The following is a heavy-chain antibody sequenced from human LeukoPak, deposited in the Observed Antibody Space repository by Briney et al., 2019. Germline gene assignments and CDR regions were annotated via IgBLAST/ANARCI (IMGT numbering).Heavy chain of an antibody. D-gene: IGHD5-24*01. CDR1: GFTFSSYA. CDR2: ISYDGSNK. CDR3: AREGEMATAPDY. Sequence: GRSLRLSCAASGFTFSSYAMHWVRQAPGKGLEWVVVISYDGSNKYYADSVKGRFTISRDNSKNTLYLQMNSLRAEDTAVYYCAREGEMATAPDYWGQGTLVTVSS. V-gene: IGHV3-30*01. J-gene: IGHJ4*02.